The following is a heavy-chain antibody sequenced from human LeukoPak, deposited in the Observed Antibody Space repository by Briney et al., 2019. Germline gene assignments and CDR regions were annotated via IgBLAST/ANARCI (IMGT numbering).Heavy chain of an antibody. CDR1: GFTVSSNY. Sequence: GGSLRLSCAASGFTVSSNYMSWVRQAPGKGLEWVSVIYSGGSTYYADSVKGRFTISRDNPKNTLYLQMNSLRAEDTAVYYCASPGATRNYYYGMDVWGQGTTVTVSS. CDR2: IYSGGST. D-gene: IGHD1-26*01. V-gene: IGHV3-53*01. J-gene: IGHJ6*02. CDR3: ASPGATRNYYYGMDV.